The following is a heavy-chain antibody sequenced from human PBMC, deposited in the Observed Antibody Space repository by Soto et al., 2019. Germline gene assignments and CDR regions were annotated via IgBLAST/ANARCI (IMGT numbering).Heavy chain of an antibody. V-gene: IGHV4-31*03. J-gene: IGHJ4*02. CDR3: ARERRKSYYDSSGYYPHYFDY. CDR2: IYYSGST. CDR1: GGSISSGGYY. D-gene: IGHD3-22*01. Sequence: LSLTCTVSGGSISSGGYYWSWIRQHPGKGLEWIGYIYYSGSTYYNPSLKSRVTISVDTSKNQFSLKLSSVTAADTAVYYCARERRKSYYDSSGYYPHYFDYWGQGTLVTVSS.